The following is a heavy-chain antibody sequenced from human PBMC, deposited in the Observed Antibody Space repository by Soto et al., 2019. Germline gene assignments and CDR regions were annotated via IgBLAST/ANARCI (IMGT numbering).Heavy chain of an antibody. CDR1: GFTFSNYG. CDR2: MSYDGINK. V-gene: IGHV3-30*18. Sequence: QVQLVESGGGVVQPGRSLRLSCAASGFTFSNYGMHWVRQAPGKGLEWVSIMSYDGINKLYADSVKGRFTISRDNSKNTLYLQMDSLRAEDTAVYYCAKDVYWSTTGCLRNIVHCWGQGPLVTVSS. D-gene: IGHD2-2*01. J-gene: IGHJ4*02. CDR3: AKDVYWSTTGCLRNIVHC.